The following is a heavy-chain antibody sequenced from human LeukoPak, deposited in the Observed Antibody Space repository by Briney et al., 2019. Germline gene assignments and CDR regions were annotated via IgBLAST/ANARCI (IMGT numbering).Heavy chain of an antibody. CDR1: GGAFSGYS. J-gene: IGHJ4*02. D-gene: IGHD4-17*01. V-gene: IGHV4-34*01. Sequence: SETLSLTCAVSGGAFSGYSWSWIRQPPGKGLEWIGEIDPNGTTNYNPSLKSRVTVPVDTCKNQFSLNLNSVTAADTAIYYCARGRSYEYGDYDYWGQGTLVTVSS. CDR3: ARGRSYEYGDYDY. CDR2: IDPNGTT.